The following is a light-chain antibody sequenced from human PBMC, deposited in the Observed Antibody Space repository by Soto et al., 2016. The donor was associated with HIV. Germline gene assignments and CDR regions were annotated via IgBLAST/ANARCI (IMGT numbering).Light chain of an antibody. CDR3: QQYYSSPFN. J-gene: IGKJ4*01. Sequence: IQMTQSPSSLSASVGHRITITCRASENIGNYLSWFQQKPGKAPKLLIYRGSNLQNGAPSRFSGSGSGTEFTLTVSNLQPEDFATYYCQQYYSSPFNFGGGTKV. CDR1: ENIGNY. CDR2: RGS. V-gene: IGKV1-39*01.